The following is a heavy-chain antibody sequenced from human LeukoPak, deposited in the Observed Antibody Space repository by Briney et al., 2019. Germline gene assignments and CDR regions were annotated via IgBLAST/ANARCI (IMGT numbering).Heavy chain of an antibody. CDR3: ANRNPYSGWFDP. Sequence: PGGSLRLSCAASGFTFSSYAMSWVRQAPGKGLEWVSAISGSGGSTYYAASVKGRFTISRDNSKNTLYLQMNSLRAEDTAVYYCANRNPYSGWFDPWGQGTLVTVSS. J-gene: IGHJ5*02. D-gene: IGHD5-12*01. CDR1: GFTFSSYA. CDR2: ISGSGGST. V-gene: IGHV3-23*01.